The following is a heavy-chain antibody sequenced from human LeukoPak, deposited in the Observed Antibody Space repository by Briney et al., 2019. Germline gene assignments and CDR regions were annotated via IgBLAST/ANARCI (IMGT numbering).Heavy chain of an antibody. CDR2: ITYQSTT. D-gene: IGHD3-22*01. V-gene: IGHV3-23*03. J-gene: IGHJ4*02. CDR1: GFTFSTYD. Sequence: PGGTLRLSCATSGFTFSTYDMSWIRQAPGKGLEWVSLITYQSTTYYADSVKGRFTIARDNSGETLYLQINSLGVEDTAVYYCAKDFRHDSSGFFRGWGQGTLVTVSS. CDR3: AKDFRHDSSGFFRG.